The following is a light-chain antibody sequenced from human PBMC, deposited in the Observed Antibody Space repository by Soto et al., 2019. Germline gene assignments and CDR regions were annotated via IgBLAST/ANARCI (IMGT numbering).Light chain of an antibody. V-gene: IGKV1-9*01. CDR3: KHLNSPGT. J-gene: IGKJ4*01. Sequence: DIQLTQSPSFLSASVGDRVTITCRASQGISSYLAWYQQKPGKAPKLLIYAASTLQTGVPSRFSGSGSGTEFTLTISRLQPEDFATYYYKHLNSPGTFGGGTKVEIK. CDR1: QGISSY. CDR2: AAS.